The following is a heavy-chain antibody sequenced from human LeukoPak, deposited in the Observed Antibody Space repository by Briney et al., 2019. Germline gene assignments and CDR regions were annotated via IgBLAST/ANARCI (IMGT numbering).Heavy chain of an antibody. CDR3: ARGLVDTGRSRFDY. J-gene: IGHJ4*02. CDR2: IHHSGST. V-gene: IGHV4-4*02. Sequence: SGTLSLTSAVSGDSISSGNWWSWVRQPPGKGLEWIGEIHHSGSTNYNPSLKSRVTISVDKPNNQLSLKMTSVTAADTAVYYCARGLVDTGRSRFDYWGQGTLVTVSS. CDR1: GDSISSGNW. D-gene: IGHD5-12*01.